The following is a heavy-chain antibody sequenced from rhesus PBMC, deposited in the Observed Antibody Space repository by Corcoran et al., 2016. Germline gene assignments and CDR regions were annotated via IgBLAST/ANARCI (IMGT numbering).Heavy chain of an antibody. CDR1: GASLYGNY. CDR3: ARDAISLDV. V-gene: IGHV4-147*01. CDR2: ISGNRGTT. J-gene: IGHJ5-2*02. Sequence: QVQLQESGPGLVKPSETLPLTCAVAGASLYGNYWTWIRQPPGKGLEWIGYISGNRGTTSYNPSLGGRVTISEDTSQNQFSLMLTSVTAADTAVYYCARDAISLDVWGRGVLVTVSS.